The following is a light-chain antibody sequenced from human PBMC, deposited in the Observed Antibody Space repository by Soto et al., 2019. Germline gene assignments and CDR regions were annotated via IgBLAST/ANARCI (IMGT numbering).Light chain of an antibody. Sequence: QSALTQPASVSGSPGQSITISCTGTSSDVGGYNYVSWFQQYPGKAPKLMIYDVSTRPSGVSNRFSGSKSGNTASLTISGLQAADEADYYCSSYTTTDTYVFGTGTQLTVL. CDR2: DVS. CDR3: SSYTTTDTYV. V-gene: IGLV2-14*01. J-gene: IGLJ1*01. CDR1: SSDVGGYNY.